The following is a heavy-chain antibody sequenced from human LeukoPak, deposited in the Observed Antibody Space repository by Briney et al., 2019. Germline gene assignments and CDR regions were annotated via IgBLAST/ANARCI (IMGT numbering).Heavy chain of an antibody. CDR2: ISSRSSYI. V-gene: IGHV3-21*01. D-gene: IGHD6-6*01. Sequence: SGGSLRLSCAASGFTFSSYSMNWVRQAPGKGLEWVSSISSRSSYIYYADSVKGRFTISRDNAKNSLYLQMNSLRAEDTAVYYCATPEIGAARPFDYWGQGTLVTVSS. CDR1: GFTFSSYS. CDR3: ATPEIGAARPFDY. J-gene: IGHJ4*02.